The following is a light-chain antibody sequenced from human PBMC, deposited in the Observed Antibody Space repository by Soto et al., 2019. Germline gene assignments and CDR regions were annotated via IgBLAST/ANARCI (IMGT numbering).Light chain of an antibody. CDR1: QSVSKNY. Sequence: EIVLTQSPGTLSLSPGERATLSCTASQSVSKNYLAWYQQKPGQAPRLLIYGASNRATGIPDRFSGSGSGTDFTLTISRLEPEDFAVYYCQQYGSSGTFGQGTRLEIK. CDR2: GAS. V-gene: IGKV3-20*01. J-gene: IGKJ5*01. CDR3: QQYGSSGT.